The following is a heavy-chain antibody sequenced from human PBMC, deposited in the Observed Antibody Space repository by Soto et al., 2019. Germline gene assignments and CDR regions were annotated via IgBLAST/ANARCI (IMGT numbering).Heavy chain of an antibody. CDR2: IDWDDDK. V-gene: IGHV2-70*01. CDR3: ARIPVYGSGSYYYYYYGMDV. CDR1: GFSLSTSGMC. D-gene: IGHD3-10*01. Sequence: SGPTLVNPTQTLTLTCTFSGFSLSTSGMCVSWIRQPPGKALEWLALIDWDDDKYYSTSLKTRLTISKDTSKNQVVLTMTNMDPVDTATYYCARIPVYGSGSYYYYYYGMDVWGQGTTVTVSS. J-gene: IGHJ6*02.